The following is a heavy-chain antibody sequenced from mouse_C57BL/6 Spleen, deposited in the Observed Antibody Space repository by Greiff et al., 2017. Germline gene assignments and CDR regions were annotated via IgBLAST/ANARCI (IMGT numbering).Heavy chain of an antibody. CDR2: IDPETGGT. CDR3: TRGITTDPYWYFEV. J-gene: IGHJ1*03. V-gene: IGHV1-15*01. Sequence: QVQLQQSGAELVRPGASVTLSCKASGYTFTDYEMHWVKQTPVHGLEWIGAIDPETGGTAYNQKFKGKAILTADKSSSTAYMELRSLTSEDSAVYYCTRGITTDPYWYFEVWGTGATVTVSS. CDR1: GYTFTDYE. D-gene: IGHD1-1*01.